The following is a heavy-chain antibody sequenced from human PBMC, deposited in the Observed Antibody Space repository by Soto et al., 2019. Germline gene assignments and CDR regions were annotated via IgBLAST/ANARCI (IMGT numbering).Heavy chain of an antibody. V-gene: IGHV1-8*01. CDR1: GYTFTSYD. D-gene: IGHD3-10*01. CDR3: ARGRVVRGVINWFDP. J-gene: IGHJ5*02. Sequence: ASVKVSCTASGYTFTSYDINWVRQATGQGLEWMGWMNPNSGNTGYAQKFQGRVTMTRNTSISTAYMELSSLRSEDTAVYYCARGRVVRGVINWFDPWGQGTLVTVSS. CDR2: MNPNSGNT.